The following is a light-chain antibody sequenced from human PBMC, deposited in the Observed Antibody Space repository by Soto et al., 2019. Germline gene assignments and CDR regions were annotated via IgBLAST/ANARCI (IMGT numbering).Light chain of an antibody. V-gene: IGLV3-27*01. Sequence: SYELTQPSSVSVSPGQTARITCSGDVLAKKYARWFQQKTGQTPVLVIYKDSERPSGIPERFSGSSSGTTVTLTISGAQAEDEADYYCYSATDNNQVVFGGGTKLTVL. CDR2: KDS. J-gene: IGLJ2*01. CDR1: VLAKKY. CDR3: YSATDNNQVV.